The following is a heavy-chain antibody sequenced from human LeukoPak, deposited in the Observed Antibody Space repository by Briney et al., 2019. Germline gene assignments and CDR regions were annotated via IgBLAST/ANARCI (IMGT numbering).Heavy chain of an antibody. V-gene: IGHV3-30*02. J-gene: IGHJ4*02. D-gene: IGHD3-22*01. CDR3: AKDTPTYYYDSSGYYDY. CDR2: IRYDGSNK. CDR1: GFTFSSYG. Sequence: PGGSLRLSCAASGFTFSSYGMHWVRQAPGKGLEWVAFIRYDGSNKYYADSVKGRFTISRDNSKNTLYLQMNSLRAEDTAMYYCAKDTPTYYYDSSGYYDYWGQGTLVTVSS.